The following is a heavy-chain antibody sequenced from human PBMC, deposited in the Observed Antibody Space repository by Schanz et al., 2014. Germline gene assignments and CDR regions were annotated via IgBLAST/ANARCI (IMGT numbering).Heavy chain of an antibody. J-gene: IGHJ4*02. V-gene: IGHV1-18*01. Sequence: QVQLVQSGAEVKKPGASVKVSCKASGYTFTSHGISWVRQAPGQGLEWMGWITAYNGDPNYALKLQGRVTMTTDTSTGTAYMELRSLRSDDTAVYYCARGGYSSGWYDRDIAHFDYWCQGTLVIVSS. D-gene: IGHD6-19*01. CDR2: ITAYNGDP. CDR3: ARGGYSSGWYDRDIAHFDY. CDR1: GYTFTSHG.